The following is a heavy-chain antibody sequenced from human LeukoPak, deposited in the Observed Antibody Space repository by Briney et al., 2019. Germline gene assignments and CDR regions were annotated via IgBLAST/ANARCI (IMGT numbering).Heavy chain of an antibody. D-gene: IGHD2-15*01. J-gene: IGHJ4*02. CDR1: GFTFDNYA. V-gene: IGHV3-9*01. Sequence: GGSLRLSCAASGFTFDNYAMHWVRQAPGEGLEWVSGISWNSDDMGYADSVKGRFTISRDNAKNSLYLQMNSLRPEDTALYYCASATATLARFDYWGQGTLVTVSS. CDR3: ASATATLARFDY. CDR2: ISWNSDDM.